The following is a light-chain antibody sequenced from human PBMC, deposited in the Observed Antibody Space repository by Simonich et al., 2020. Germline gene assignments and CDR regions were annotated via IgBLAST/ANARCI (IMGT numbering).Light chain of an antibody. Sequence: DIQMTQSPSPLSASVGDRFTTTGRASQSISSWLACYQQKPGKAPHLLIYKASSLERGVPSRFSGSGSGTEFTLTISSLQAEDVAVYYCQQYYSTPFTFGGGTKVEIK. CDR3: QQYYSTPFT. CDR2: KAS. J-gene: IGKJ4*01. V-gene: IGKV1-5*03. CDR1: QSISSW.